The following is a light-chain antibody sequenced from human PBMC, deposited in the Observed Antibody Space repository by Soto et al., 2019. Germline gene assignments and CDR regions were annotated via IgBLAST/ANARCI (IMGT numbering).Light chain of an antibody. V-gene: IGLV2-11*01. CDR3: CSYAGSYTTWV. J-gene: IGLJ3*02. CDR1: NSDVGGYNF. CDR2: DVN. Sequence: QPVLTQPRSVSGSPGQSVTISCTGTNSDVGGYNFVSWYQQHPGKAPKFMIYDVNKRPSGVPDRFSGSKSGNTASLTISGLQAEDEADYYCCSYAGSYTTWVFGGGTKLTVL.